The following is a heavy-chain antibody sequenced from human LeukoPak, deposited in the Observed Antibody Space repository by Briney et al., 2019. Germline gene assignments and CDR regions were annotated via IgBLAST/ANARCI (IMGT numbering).Heavy chain of an antibody. D-gene: IGHD3/OR15-3a*01. Sequence: SETLSLTCTVSGGSISSSNWWSWVRQPPGKGLEWIGEIYHSGSTYYNASLKSRVTISIDTSNNQISLRLISVTATDTAMYYCARQTGSGLFTLPGGQGTLVTVSS. J-gene: IGHJ4*02. CDR1: GGSISSSNW. CDR2: IYHSGST. V-gene: IGHV4-4*02. CDR3: ARQTGSGLFTLP.